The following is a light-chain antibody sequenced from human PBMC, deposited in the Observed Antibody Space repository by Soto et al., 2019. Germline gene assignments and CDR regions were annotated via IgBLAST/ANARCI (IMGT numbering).Light chain of an antibody. CDR1: QSVLYSSNNKNY. CDR3: QQYSSNPWT. J-gene: IGKJ3*01. Sequence: DIVMTQSPDSLAVSLGERATINCKSSQSVLYSSNNKNYLAWYQRQPGQPPKLLIYWASTRESGVPDRFSGSGSVPDFTLTLTSLQADDVAVYYCQQYSSNPWTFGPRTKVAIK. CDR2: WAS. V-gene: IGKV4-1*01.